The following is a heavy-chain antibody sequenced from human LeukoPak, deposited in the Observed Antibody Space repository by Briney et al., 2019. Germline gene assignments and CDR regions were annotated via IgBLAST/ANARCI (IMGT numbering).Heavy chain of an antibody. J-gene: IGHJ4*02. CDR3: AKDLPQYYDFWSGYYGGFDY. Sequence: PGGSLRLSCAASGFTFEDYAMHWVRQGPGKGLEWVSLISGNGNNIYYADSVKGRFTISRDNGKNSLYQQMNSLRTEDTALYYCAKDLPQYYDFWSGYYGGFDYWGQGTLVTVSS. D-gene: IGHD3-3*01. V-gene: IGHV3-43*02. CDR2: ISGNGNNI. CDR1: GFTFEDYA.